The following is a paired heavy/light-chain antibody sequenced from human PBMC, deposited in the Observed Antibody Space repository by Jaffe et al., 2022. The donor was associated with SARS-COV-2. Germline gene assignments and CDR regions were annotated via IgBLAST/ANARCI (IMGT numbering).Light chain of an antibody. J-gene: IGKJ4*01. Sequence: EIVLSQSPATLSLSPGERVTLSCRASQSVGRALAWYQQKSGRAPRLLIYEASNRATGVPARFSGSGSGADFTLTISSLEPEDFAVYYCQQCASWPLTFGGGTKVEIK. CDR3: QQCASWPLT. V-gene: IGKV3-11*01. CDR2: EAS. CDR1: QSVGRA.
Heavy chain of an antibody. D-gene: IGHD2-15*01. Sequence: VQLLQSGGGLVQTGGSLRLSCAVSGFTFSSDDMTWVRQAPGKGLEWVSSITPGGTTTLYADSVKGRFTISRDDSENTLYLQLSILRAEDTALYYCAKKCASSWCHDSWGQGTQVTVSS. CDR2: ITPGGTTT. V-gene: IGHV3-23*01. CDR3: AKKCASSWCHDS. CDR1: GFTFSSDD. J-gene: IGHJ5*01.